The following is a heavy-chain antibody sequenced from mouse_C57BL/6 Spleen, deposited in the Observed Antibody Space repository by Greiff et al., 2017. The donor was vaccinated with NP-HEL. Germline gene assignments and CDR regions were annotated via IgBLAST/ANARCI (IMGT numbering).Heavy chain of an antibody. Sequence: VQLQQSGPGLVQPSQSLSITCTASGFSLTSYGVHWVRQSPGKGLEWLGVIWSGGSTDYNAAFISRLSISQDNSTSQVFIKMNSLQADYTAIYYCAREAPDYYGSSYDAMDYWGQGTSVTVSS. J-gene: IGHJ4*01. CDR1: GFSLTSYG. CDR2: IWSGGST. CDR3: AREAPDYYGSSYDAMDY. V-gene: IGHV2-2*01. D-gene: IGHD1-1*01.